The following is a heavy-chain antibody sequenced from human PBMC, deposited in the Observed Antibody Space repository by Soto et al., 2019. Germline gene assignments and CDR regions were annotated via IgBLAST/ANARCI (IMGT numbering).Heavy chain of an antibody. V-gene: IGHV4-34*01. CDR1: GGSFSGYS. CDR2: INHSGST. Sequence: PSETLSLTCAVYGGSFSGYSWTWIRQPPGTGLEWIGEINHSGSTNYNPSLKSRVTISVDTSKNQFSLKLTSVTAADTAVYYCARDKITGLFDYWGQGTVVTVSS. D-gene: IGHD2-8*02. J-gene: IGHJ4*02. CDR3: ARDKITGLFDY.